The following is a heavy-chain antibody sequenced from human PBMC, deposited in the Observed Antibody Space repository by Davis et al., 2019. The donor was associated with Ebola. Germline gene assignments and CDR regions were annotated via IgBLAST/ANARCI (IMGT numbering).Heavy chain of an antibody. CDR3: ATDMWFGESLSWGHFDF. V-gene: IGHV3-21*04. D-gene: IGHD3-10*01. J-gene: IGHJ4*02. CDR2: ISSSSSYI. CDR1: GFTFSSYS. Sequence: GESLKISCAASGFTFSSYSMNWVRQAPGKGLEWVSSISSSSSYIYYADSVKGRFTISRDNAKNSLYLQMNSLRAEDTAVYYCATDMWFGESLSWGHFDFWGQGTLVTVSS.